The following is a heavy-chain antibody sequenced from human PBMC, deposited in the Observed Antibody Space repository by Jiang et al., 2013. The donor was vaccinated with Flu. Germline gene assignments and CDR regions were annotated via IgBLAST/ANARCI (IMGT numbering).Heavy chain of an antibody. D-gene: IGHD4-17*01. V-gene: IGHV2-5*02. CDR3: ARYDYGDYYFDY. J-gene: IGHJ4*02. Sequence: KPTQTLTLTCTFSGFSLSTNGVDVGWIRQPPGKALEWLGIIYWDDDKRYSPFLKSRLTFTQDTSKKQVVLTMTNVDPVDTATYYCARYDYGDYYFDYWGQGTLVTVSS. CDR2: IYWDDDK. CDR1: GFSLSTNGVD.